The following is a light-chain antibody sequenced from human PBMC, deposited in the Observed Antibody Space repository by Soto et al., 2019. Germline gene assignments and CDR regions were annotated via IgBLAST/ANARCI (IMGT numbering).Light chain of an antibody. J-gene: IGLJ2*01. CDR3: QSYGSSLSGVV. Sequence: QSVLTQPPSVSGAPGQRVTISCTGSSSNIGAGYDVHWYQQLPGTAPKLLIYGNSNRPSGVPDRFSGSKSGTSASLAITGLQAEDEANYYSQSYGSSLSGVVFGGGTKLTVL. CDR1: SSNIGAGYD. V-gene: IGLV1-40*01. CDR2: GNS.